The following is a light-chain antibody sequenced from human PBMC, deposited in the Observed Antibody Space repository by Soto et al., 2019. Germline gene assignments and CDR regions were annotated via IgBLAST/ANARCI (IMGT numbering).Light chain of an antibody. CDR2: AAS. CDR1: QSVSSF. CDR3: QQRSNWPTIT. V-gene: IGKV3-11*01. Sequence: EIVLTQSPATLSVSPGETATLSCRASQSVSSFLAWYQQKPGQVPRLLIYAASNRATGIPARFSGSGSGTDFTLTISNLEPEDFAVYYCQQRSNWPTITFGQGTRLEIK. J-gene: IGKJ5*01.